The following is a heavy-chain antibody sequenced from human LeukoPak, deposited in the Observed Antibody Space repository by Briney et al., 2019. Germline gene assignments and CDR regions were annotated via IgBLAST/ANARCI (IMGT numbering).Heavy chain of an antibody. CDR2: ISSSGSTI. V-gene: IGHV3-48*03. CDR3: ARVFAGGDIYYYYYMDV. D-gene: IGHD3-16*01. J-gene: IGHJ6*03. CDR1: GFTFSSYE. Sequence: GGSLRLSCAASGFTFSSYEMNWVRQAPGKGLEWVSYISSSGSTIYYADSLKGRFTISRDNAKNSLYLQMNSLRAEDTAVYYCARVFAGGDIYYYYYMDVWGKGTTVTVSS.